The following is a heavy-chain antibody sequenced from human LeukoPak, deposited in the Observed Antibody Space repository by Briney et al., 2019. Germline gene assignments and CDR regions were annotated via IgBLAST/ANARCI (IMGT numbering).Heavy chain of an antibody. Sequence: GGSLRLSCAASGFTFSSYAVSWVRQAPGKGLEWVSAISGSGGSTYYADSVKGRFTISRDNSKNTLYLQMNSLRAEDTAVYYCAKGGSSSWYFDYWGQGTLVTVSS. D-gene: IGHD6-13*01. CDR2: ISGSGGST. CDR1: GFTFSSYA. J-gene: IGHJ4*02. V-gene: IGHV3-23*01. CDR3: AKGGSSSWYFDY.